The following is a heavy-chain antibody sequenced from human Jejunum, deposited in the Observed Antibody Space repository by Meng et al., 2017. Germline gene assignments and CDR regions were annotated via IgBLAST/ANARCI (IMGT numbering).Heavy chain of an antibody. Sequence: GESPKTSCVVSGFTFSSYWMHWVRQAPGKGPVWVSRINSDGSSTSYADSVKGRFTISRDNAKNTLFLQINSLRAEDTAVYYCARGNSHAFDIWGQGTMVTVSS. CDR1: GFTFSSYW. V-gene: IGHV3-74*01. CDR2: INSDGSST. J-gene: IGHJ3*02. D-gene: IGHD1-7*01. CDR3: ARGNSHAFDI.